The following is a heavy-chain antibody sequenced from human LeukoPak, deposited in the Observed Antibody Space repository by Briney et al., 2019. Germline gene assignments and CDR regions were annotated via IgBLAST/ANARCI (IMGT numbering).Heavy chain of an antibody. D-gene: IGHD3-22*01. Sequence: PSETLSLTCAVYGGSFSGYYWSWIRQPPGKGLEWIGEINHSGSTNYNPSLKSRVTISVDTSKNQFSLKLSSVTAADTAVYYCARVEHYSGSSGYPFDYWGQGTLVTVSS. CDR2: INHSGST. CDR3: ARVEHYSGSSGYPFDY. J-gene: IGHJ4*02. V-gene: IGHV4-34*01. CDR1: GGSFSGYY.